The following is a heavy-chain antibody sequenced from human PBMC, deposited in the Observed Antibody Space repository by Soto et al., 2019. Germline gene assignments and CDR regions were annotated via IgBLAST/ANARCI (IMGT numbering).Heavy chain of an antibody. V-gene: IGHV3-53*01. CDR1: GFTVSSNY. CDR2: IYSGGSST. CDR3: AARVRSSGWYADFDY. Sequence: GGSLRLSCAASGFTVSSNYMSWVRQAPGKGLEWVSVIYSGGSSTYYADSVKGRFTISRDISKSTLYLQMNSLRAEDTAVYYCAARVRSSGWYADFDYWGQGTLVTVSS. D-gene: IGHD6-19*01. J-gene: IGHJ4*02.